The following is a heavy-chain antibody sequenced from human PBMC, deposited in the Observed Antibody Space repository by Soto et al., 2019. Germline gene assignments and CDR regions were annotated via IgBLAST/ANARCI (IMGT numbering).Heavy chain of an antibody. CDR3: ARDVAHGYTENV. Sequence: LSLTCTVSGGSVGSGEYYYSWVRQPPGKGLEWIGYIYDSGITNYTPSLKGRVTLSLDRSNNQVSLKLRSVTAADTAVYFCARDVAHGYTENVWGQGTMVTVSS. CDR1: GGSVGSGEYY. J-gene: IGHJ3*01. CDR2: IYDSGIT. D-gene: IGHD5-18*01. V-gene: IGHV4-30-4*01.